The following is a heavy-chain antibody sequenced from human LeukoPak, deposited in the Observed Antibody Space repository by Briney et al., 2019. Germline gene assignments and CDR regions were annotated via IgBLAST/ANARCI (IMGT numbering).Heavy chain of an antibody. V-gene: IGHV3-7*01. D-gene: IGHD6-19*01. CDR2: IKQDGSEK. Sequence: GGSLRLSCAASGFTFSSYWMSWVRQAPGKGLEWVANIKQDGSEKYYVDSVKGRFTISRDNAKNSLYLQMNSLRAEDTAVYYCAREIAVAGTGYYFDCWGQGTLVTVSS. CDR3: AREIAVAGTGYYFDC. J-gene: IGHJ4*02. CDR1: GFTFSSYW.